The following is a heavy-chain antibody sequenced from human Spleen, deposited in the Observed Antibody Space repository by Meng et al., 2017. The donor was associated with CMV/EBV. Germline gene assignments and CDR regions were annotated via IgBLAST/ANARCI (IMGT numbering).Heavy chain of an antibody. CDR3: ARSLFDSNDPFDY. D-gene: IGHD3-22*01. V-gene: IGHV3-48*04. CDR1: GFTFSSYT. Sequence: GESLKISCTASGFTFSSYTMNWARQPPGKGLEWVSYISSSGRAVHYADSLRGRFTVSRDNAKNSLYLQMNSLRADDTAVYYCARSLFDSNDPFDYWGQGAVVTVSS. CDR2: ISSSGRAV. J-gene: IGHJ4*02.